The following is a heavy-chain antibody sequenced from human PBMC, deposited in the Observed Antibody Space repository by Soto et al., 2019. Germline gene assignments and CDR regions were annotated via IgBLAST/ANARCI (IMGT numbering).Heavy chain of an antibody. Sequence: ASVKVSCKASGYTFTSYYMHWVRQAPGQGLEWMGIINPSGGSTSYAQKFQGRVTMTRDTSTSTVYMELSSLRSEDTAVYYCARVLGRELPAYDAFDIWGQGTTVTVSS. CDR1: GYTFTSYY. CDR2: INPSGGST. V-gene: IGHV1-46*01. D-gene: IGHD1-26*01. CDR3: ARVLGRELPAYDAFDI. J-gene: IGHJ3*02.